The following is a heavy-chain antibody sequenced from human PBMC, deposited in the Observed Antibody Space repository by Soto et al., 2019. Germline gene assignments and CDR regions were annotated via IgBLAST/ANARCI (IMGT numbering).Heavy chain of an antibody. Sequence: PSETLSLTCTVSGASISTNHHNWAWVRQPPGKGLEWMGNIHYRGDTYFNPSLGSRLSMSVDTSKNQFSLKLTSVTAADTAVYYCARLPNGYPNWFDPWGQGTLVTVSS. CDR1: GASISTNHHN. CDR2: IHYRGDT. CDR3: ARLPNGYPNWFDP. D-gene: IGHD3-22*01. V-gene: IGHV4-39*01. J-gene: IGHJ5*02.